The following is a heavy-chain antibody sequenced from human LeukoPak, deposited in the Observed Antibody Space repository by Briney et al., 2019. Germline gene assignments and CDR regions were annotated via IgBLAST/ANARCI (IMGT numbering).Heavy chain of an antibody. CDR1: GDSISTYY. V-gene: IGHV4-59*01. D-gene: IGHD1-26*01. CDR2: IYYSGST. J-gene: IGHJ4*02. Sequence: SETLSLTCTVSGDSISTYYWNWIRQPPGKGLEWIGYIYYSGSTNYNPSLKSRVTISVDTSKNQFSLKLSSVTAADTAVYYCARGGSYNFDYWGQGTLVTVSS. CDR3: ARGGSYNFDY.